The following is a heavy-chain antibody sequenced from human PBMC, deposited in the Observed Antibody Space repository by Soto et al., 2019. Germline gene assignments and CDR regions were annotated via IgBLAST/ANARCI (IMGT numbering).Heavy chain of an antibody. CDR1: GDTFSGYP. D-gene: IGHD3-10*01. CDR2: IIPGFGTT. Sequence: QVQLVQSGAELKKPGSSVKVSCKASGDTFSGYPINWVRQAPGEGLEWMGRIIPGFGTTNDAQRFEGRVTFTADESTNTAYMELRGLLSEDTAVYYCARDGGFGELKYWGPGTLVTVSS. CDR3: ARDGGFGELKY. J-gene: IGHJ4*02. V-gene: IGHV1-69*18.